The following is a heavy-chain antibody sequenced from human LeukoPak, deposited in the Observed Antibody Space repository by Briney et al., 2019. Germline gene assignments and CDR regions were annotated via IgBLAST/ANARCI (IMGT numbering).Heavy chain of an antibody. CDR2: ISSSSSTI. Sequence: GGSLRLSCAASGFTFSGSAMHWVRQAPGKGLEWVSYISSSSSTIYYADSVKGRFTISRDNAKNSLYLQMNSLRAEDTAVYYCARETRVLRFLEWFSGLGYWGQGTLVTVSS. J-gene: IGHJ4*02. CDR3: ARETRVLRFLEWFSGLGY. D-gene: IGHD3-3*01. V-gene: IGHV3-48*01. CDR1: GFTFSGSA.